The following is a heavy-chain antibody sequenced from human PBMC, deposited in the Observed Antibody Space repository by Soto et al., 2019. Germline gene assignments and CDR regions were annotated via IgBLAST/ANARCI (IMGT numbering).Heavy chain of an antibody. CDR2: IYSGGVT. CDR1: GFTVKNYQ. Sequence: GGSLRLSCAASGFTVKNYQMNWVRQAPGKGLEWVSVIYSGGVTYYPDSVKGRFTIIRDTSRNSVYLQMNSLRADDTAIYYCARDPSTTGYYGLGVWGQGTTVTVSS. J-gene: IGHJ6*02. CDR3: ARDPSTTGYYGLGV. V-gene: IGHV3-53*01.